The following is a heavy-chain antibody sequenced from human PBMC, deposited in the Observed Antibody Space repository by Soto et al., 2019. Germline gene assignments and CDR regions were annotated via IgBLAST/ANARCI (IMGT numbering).Heavy chain of an antibody. CDR3: ARVVEWANIDV. Sequence: PSETLSLTCTVSGGSISSYYWSWIRQPPGKGLEWIGYIYYSGSTNYNPSLKSRVTISVDTSKNQFSLKLSSVTAADTAVYYCARVVEWANIDVWGKGTTVTVSS. D-gene: IGHD2-15*01. V-gene: IGHV4-59*01. CDR2: IYYSGST. CDR1: GGSISSYY. J-gene: IGHJ6*03.